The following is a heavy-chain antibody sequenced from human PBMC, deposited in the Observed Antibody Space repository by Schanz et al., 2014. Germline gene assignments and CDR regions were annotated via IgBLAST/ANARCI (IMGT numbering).Heavy chain of an antibody. V-gene: IGHV3-48*01. CDR2: ISFSGNTI. CDR1: GLIFSTYT. CDR3: ARDLNRCGGDCYSG. D-gene: IGHD2-21*02. Sequence: EVQLVESGGGMVQPGGSLRLSCTTSGLIFSTYTLNWVRQAPGKGLEWISYISFSGNTIYYADSVKGRFTISRDNAKNSLYLQMNSLRAEDTAVYYCARDLNRCGGDCYSGWGQGTLVTVSS. J-gene: IGHJ4*02.